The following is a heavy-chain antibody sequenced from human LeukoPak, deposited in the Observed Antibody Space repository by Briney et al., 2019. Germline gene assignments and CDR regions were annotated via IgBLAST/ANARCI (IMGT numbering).Heavy chain of an antibody. CDR3: ARSPSGSHVDF. J-gene: IGHJ4*02. Sequence: PPETLSLTCTVSSGSISTYYWSWIRQSPGKGLEWIGYIYFSGSTTYNPSLKSRVTISVDTSKNQFSLQLNSVTPEDTAVYYCARSPSGSHVDFWGQGTLVTVSS. CDR2: IYFSGST. V-gene: IGHV4-59*12. D-gene: IGHD1-26*01. CDR1: SGSISTYY.